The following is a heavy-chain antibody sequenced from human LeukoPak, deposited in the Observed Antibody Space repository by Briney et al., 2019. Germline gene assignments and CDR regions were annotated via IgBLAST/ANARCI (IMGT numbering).Heavy chain of an antibody. CDR1: GFTFSSYA. CDR3: AKALVRGVIPTS. CDR2: INGSGGST. Sequence: GGSLRLSCAASGFTFSSYAMSWVRQAPGKGLEWVSAINGSGGSTYYADSVKGRFTISRDNSKNTLYLQMNSLRAEDTAVYYCAKALVRGVIPTSWGQGTLVTVSS. V-gene: IGHV3-23*01. D-gene: IGHD3-10*01. J-gene: IGHJ4*02.